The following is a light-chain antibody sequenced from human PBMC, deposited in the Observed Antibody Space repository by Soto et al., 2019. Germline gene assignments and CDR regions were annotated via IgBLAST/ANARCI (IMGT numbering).Light chain of an antibody. CDR3: QQYYKLPWT. CDR1: QSVSSN. Sequence: ETVMTQSPATLSVSPGERATLSCRASQSVSSNLAWYQQKPGQAPRLLIYGASTRATGVPARFSGSGSGTEFTLTISSLQSEDFAVYCCQQYYKLPWTFGQGTKVDI. V-gene: IGKV3-15*01. J-gene: IGKJ1*01. CDR2: GAS.